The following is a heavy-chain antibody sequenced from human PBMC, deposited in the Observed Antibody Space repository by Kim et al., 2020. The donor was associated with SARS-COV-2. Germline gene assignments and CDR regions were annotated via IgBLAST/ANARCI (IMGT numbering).Heavy chain of an antibody. CDR3: ARIFGVVIGDAFDI. V-gene: IGHV1-18*01. J-gene: IGHJ3*02. Sequence: AQKLQGRVTMTTDTSTSTAYMELRSLRSDDTAVYYCARIFGVVIGDAFDIWGQGTMVTVSS. D-gene: IGHD3-3*01.